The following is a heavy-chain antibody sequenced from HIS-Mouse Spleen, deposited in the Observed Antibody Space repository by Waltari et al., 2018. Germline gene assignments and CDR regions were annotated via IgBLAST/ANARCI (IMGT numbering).Heavy chain of an antibody. CDR3: AREIPYSSSWYDWYFDL. CDR1: GGSIRTSGYY. CDR2: IYYSGST. V-gene: IGHV4-39*07. D-gene: IGHD6-13*01. Sequence: QLQLQESGPGLVKPSETLSLTCTVSGGSIRTSGYYRGWIRQPPGKGLEWIGSIYYSGSTYYNPSLKSRVTISVDTSKNQFSLKLSSVTAADTAVYYCAREIPYSSSWYDWYFDLWGRGTLVTVSS. J-gene: IGHJ2*01.